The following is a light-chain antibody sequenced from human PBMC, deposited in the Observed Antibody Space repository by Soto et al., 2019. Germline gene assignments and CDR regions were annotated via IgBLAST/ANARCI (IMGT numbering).Light chain of an antibody. Sequence: QSVLTQPPSASGTPGQRVTISCSGSSSNIGSNTVSWYQQVPGTAPKLLIYSNNQRPSGVPYRFSGSKSGTSASLATSGLQSEDEADYYCAAWDDSLNALVFGTGTKLTVL. CDR2: SNN. V-gene: IGLV1-44*01. J-gene: IGLJ1*01. CDR1: SSNIGSNT. CDR3: AAWDDSLNALV.